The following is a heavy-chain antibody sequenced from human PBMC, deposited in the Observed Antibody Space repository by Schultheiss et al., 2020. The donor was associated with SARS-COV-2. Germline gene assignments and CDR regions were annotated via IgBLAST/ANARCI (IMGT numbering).Heavy chain of an antibody. CDR3: AREEYDFWSGYRTNWFDP. Sequence: GGSLRLSCAASGFTFSSYSMNWVRQAPGKGLEWVSSISSSSSYIYYADSVKGRFTISRDNSKNTLYLQMNSLRAEDTAVYYCAREEYDFWSGYRTNWFDPWGQGTLVTVSS. CDR2: ISSSSSYI. D-gene: IGHD3-3*01. CDR1: GFTFSSYS. J-gene: IGHJ5*02. V-gene: IGHV3-21*04.